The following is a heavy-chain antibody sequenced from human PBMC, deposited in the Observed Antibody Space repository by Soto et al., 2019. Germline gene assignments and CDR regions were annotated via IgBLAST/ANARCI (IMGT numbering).Heavy chain of an antibody. V-gene: IGHV1-69*01. J-gene: IGHJ6*02. CDR2: IIPIFGTA. CDR1: GGTFSSYA. CDR3: ARGLTMVRGVINNYYYYGMDV. D-gene: IGHD3-10*01. Sequence: QVQLVQSGAEVKKPGSSVKVSCKASGGTFSSYAISWVRQAPGQGLEWMGGIIPIFGTANYAQKFQGRVTITADESTSTAYMELSSLRSEDTAVYYCARGLTMVRGVINNYYYYGMDVWGQGTTVTVSS.